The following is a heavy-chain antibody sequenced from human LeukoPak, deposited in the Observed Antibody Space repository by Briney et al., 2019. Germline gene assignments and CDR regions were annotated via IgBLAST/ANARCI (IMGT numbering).Heavy chain of an antibody. V-gene: IGHV3-21*01. CDR3: ARDFPRGTMIVVRYHWGSFDI. Sequence: GGSLRLSCAASGFTFSSYSMSWVRQAPGKGLEGVSSISSSSSYIYYADSVKGRFTISRGNAKNSLYLQMNSLRAEDTAVYYCARDFPRGTMIVVRYHWGSFDIWGQGTMVTVSS. D-gene: IGHD3-22*01. J-gene: IGHJ3*02. CDR1: GFTFSSYS. CDR2: ISSSSSYI.